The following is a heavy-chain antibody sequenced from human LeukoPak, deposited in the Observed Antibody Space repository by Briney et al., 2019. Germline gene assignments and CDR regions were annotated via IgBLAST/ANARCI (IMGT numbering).Heavy chain of an antibody. J-gene: IGHJ4*02. Sequence: PSQTLSLTCTVSGDSISSSRYYWGWIRQPPGKELEWIGSIYDSGSTYYNPSLKSRVTMFVDTSKNQFSLKLRSVTAADTAVHYCALSYCSATYCPFEYWRQGALVTVSS. V-gene: IGHV4-39*01. CDR2: IYDSGST. CDR1: GDSISSSRYY. D-gene: IGHD4/OR15-4a*01. CDR3: ALSYCSATYCPFEY.